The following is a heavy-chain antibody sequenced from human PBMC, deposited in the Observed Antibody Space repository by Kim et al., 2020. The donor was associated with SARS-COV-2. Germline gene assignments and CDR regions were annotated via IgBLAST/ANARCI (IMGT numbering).Heavy chain of an antibody. CDR3: ARDYRHYDSTYYFDY. J-gene: IGHJ4*02. V-gene: IGHV1-3*01. D-gene: IGHD3-22*01. Sequence: QKFQGRVTITRDTSASTAYMELSSLRTEETAVYYCARDYRHYDSTYYFDYWGQGTLVTVSS.